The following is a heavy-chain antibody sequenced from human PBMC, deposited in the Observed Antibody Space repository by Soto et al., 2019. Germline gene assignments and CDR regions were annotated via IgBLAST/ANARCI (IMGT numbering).Heavy chain of an antibody. V-gene: IGHV3-43*01. J-gene: IGHJ6*02. D-gene: IGHD3-10*01. CDR3: AKDITMVRGDPPNFYYYYGMDV. Sequence: GGSLRLSCAASGFTFDDYTMHWVRQAPGKGLEWVSLISWDGGSTYYVDSVKGRFTISRDNSKNSLYLQMNSLRTEDTALYYCAKDITMVRGDPPNFYYYYGMDVWGQGTTVTVSS. CDR2: ISWDGGST. CDR1: GFTFDDYT.